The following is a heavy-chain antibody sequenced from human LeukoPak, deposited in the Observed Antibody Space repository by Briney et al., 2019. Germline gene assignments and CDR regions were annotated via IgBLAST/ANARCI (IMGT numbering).Heavy chain of an antibody. Sequence: SETLSLTCTVSGGSISSGGYYWSWIRQHPGKSLEWIGYIYYSGSTYYNPSLKSRVTISVDTSKNQFSLKLSSVTAADTAVYYCARGYCSSTSCYLTPFDYWGQGTLVTVSS. J-gene: IGHJ4*02. D-gene: IGHD2-2*01. CDR1: GGSISSGGYY. V-gene: IGHV4-31*03. CDR3: ARGYCSSTSCYLTPFDY. CDR2: IYYSGST.